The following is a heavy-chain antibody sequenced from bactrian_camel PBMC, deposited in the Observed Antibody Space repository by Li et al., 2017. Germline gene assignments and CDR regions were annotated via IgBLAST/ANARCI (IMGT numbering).Heavy chain of an antibody. V-gene: IGHV3S1*01. CDR2: IYPGGEST. J-gene: IGHJ4*01. Sequence: HVQLVESGGGSVQAGGSLRLSCAVSGYTYSRNCLAWFRQVPGKEREGVATIYPGGESTYYADSVKGRFTISRDNAKNTLYLQMNSLKTEDTAVYHCAPDPRGSAYWGQGTQVTVS. CDR1: GYTYSRNC. D-gene: IGHD3*01. CDR3: APDPRGSAY.